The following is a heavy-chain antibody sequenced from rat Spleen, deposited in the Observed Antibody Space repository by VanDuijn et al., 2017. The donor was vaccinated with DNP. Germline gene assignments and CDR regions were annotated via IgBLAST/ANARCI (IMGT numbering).Heavy chain of an antibody. CDR2: IDSEGTT. D-gene: IGHD1-4*01. CDR3: ARSTDCGCNWDY. CDR1: GYSIARSYR. Sequence: EVQLQESGPGLVKPSQSLSLTCSVTGYSIARSYRWTWIRKFPGNKLEWMGYIDSEGTTNYNPSLKSRISITRDTSKNQVFLQVNSITTEDTATYYCARSTDCGCNWDYWGQGVMVPVST. V-gene: IGHV3-3*01. J-gene: IGHJ2*01.